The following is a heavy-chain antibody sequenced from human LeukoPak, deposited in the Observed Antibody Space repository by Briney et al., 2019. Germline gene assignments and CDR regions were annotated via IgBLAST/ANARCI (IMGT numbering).Heavy chain of an antibody. CDR2: INPNSGGT. D-gene: IGHD2-2*01. CDR3: ARGTEDIVVVPAAMGIFDY. CDR1: GYTFTGYY. Sequence: GASVKVSCKASGYTFTGYYMHWVRQAPGQGLEWMGWINPNSGGTNYAQKFQGRVTMTRDTSISTAYMELSRLRSDDTAVYYCARGTEDIVVVPAAMGIFDYWGRGTLVTVSS. J-gene: IGHJ4*02. V-gene: IGHV1-2*02.